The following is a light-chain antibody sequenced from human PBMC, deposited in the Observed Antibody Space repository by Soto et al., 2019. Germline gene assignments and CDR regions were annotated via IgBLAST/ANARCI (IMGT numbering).Light chain of an antibody. J-gene: IGKJ1*01. CDR1: QGISTY. V-gene: IGKV1-9*01. CDR2: VAS. CDR3: QQLNNYPRK. Sequence: DIQLTQSPSFLSASVGDRVTITCRASQGISTYLAWYQQKPGKAPKLLIYVASTLQSGVPSRFSGSGSGTEFTLTISSLQPEDFATYYCQQLNNYPRKFGQGTKVHI.